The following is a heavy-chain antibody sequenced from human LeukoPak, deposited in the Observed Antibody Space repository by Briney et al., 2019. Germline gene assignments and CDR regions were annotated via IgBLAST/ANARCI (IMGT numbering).Heavy chain of an antibody. V-gene: IGHV4-34*01. J-gene: IGHJ5*02. CDR2: INHSGST. Sequence: SETLSLTCAVYGGSFRGYYWSWIRQPPGKGLEWIGEINHSGSTNYNPSLKSRVTISVDTSKNQFSLKLSSVTAADTAVYYCARNQLLYRWFDPWGQGTLVTVSS. CDR1: GGSFRGYY. CDR3: ARNQLLYRWFDP. D-gene: IGHD2-2*02.